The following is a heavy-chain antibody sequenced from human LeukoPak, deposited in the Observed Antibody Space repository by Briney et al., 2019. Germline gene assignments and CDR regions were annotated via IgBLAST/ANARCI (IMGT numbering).Heavy chain of an antibody. V-gene: IGHV3-11*04. Sequence: GGSLRLSCAASGFIFSDYYMTWIRQAPGKGLEWVSYISGSGSTIYYADSVKGRFTISRDNAKISLFLQMNSLRAEDTAVYYCARHIDWAFDYWGQGTLVTVSS. CDR3: ARHIDWAFDY. CDR1: GFIFSDYY. CDR2: ISGSGSTI. D-gene: IGHD3-9*01. J-gene: IGHJ4*02.